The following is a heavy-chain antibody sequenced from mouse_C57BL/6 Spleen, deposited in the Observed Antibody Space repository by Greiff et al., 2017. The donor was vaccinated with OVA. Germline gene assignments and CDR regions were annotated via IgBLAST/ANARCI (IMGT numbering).Heavy chain of an antibody. CDR1: GYTFTDYN. D-gene: IGHD2-4*01. J-gene: IGHJ3*01. Sequence: EVHLVESGPELVKPGASVKIPCKASGYTFTDYNMDWVKQSHGKSLEWIGDINPNNGGTIYNQKFKGKATLTVDKSSSTAYMELRSLTSEDTAVYYCARGYDYDVSAWFAYWGQGTLVTVSA. CDR3: ARGYDYDVSAWFAY. CDR2: INPNNGGT. V-gene: IGHV1-18*01.